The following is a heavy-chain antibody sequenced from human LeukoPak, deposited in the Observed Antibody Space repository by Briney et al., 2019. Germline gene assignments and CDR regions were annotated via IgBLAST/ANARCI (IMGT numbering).Heavy chain of an antibody. Sequence: TSETLSLTCIVSGGSISSSSYHWGWIRQPPGKGLEWIGHISYNESTYYNPSLKSRVTISVDTSKNQFSLRLSSVTAADTAVYYCARRDGYNGAPYYWGQGTLVTVSS. J-gene: IGHJ4*02. CDR3: ARRDGYNGAPYY. V-gene: IGHV4-39*01. CDR1: GGSISSSSYH. D-gene: IGHD5-24*01. CDR2: ISYNEST.